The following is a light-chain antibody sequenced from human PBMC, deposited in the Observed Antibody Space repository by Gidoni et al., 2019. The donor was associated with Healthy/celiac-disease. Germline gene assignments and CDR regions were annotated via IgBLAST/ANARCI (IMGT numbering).Light chain of an antibody. Sequence: IQMTQSPSSLSASVGDRVTITCQASQDISNYLNWYQQKPGKAPKLLIYDASNLETGVPSRFSGSGSGTDFTFTISSLQPEDISTYYCQHQATFGQGTKLEIK. CDR2: DAS. V-gene: IGKV1-33*01. J-gene: IGKJ2*01. CDR1: QDISNY. CDR3: QHQAT.